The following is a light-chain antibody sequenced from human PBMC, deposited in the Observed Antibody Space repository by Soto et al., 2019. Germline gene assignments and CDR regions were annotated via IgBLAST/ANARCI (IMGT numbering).Light chain of an antibody. CDR1: SSDVGSYNF. V-gene: IGLV2-23*01. J-gene: IGLJ2*01. Sequence: QSALTQPASVSGSPGQSITISCTGTSSDVGSYNFVSWFQQHPGKVPKLIIYEGTERPSGVSNRFSASKSGNTASLTISGPQPEDEADYYCCSYAGPSTIFGGGTKVTVL. CDR2: EGT. CDR3: CSYAGPSTI.